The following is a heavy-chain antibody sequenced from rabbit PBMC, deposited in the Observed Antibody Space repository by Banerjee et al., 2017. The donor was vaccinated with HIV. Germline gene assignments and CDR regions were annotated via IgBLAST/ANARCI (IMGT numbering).Heavy chain of an antibody. CDR1: GFTISGYNM. CDR2: IYTGRGST. Sequence: QEQLEESGGGLVTPGGSLKLSCKASGFTISGYNMQWVRQAPGKGLEWIGIIYTGRGSTDYANWVSGRFTISKTSSTTVTLQMTSLTAADTATYFCARDLAGVIGWNFNLWGPGTLVTVS. D-gene: IGHD1-1*01. CDR3: ARDLAGVIGWNFNL. V-gene: IGHV1S45*01. J-gene: IGHJ4*01.